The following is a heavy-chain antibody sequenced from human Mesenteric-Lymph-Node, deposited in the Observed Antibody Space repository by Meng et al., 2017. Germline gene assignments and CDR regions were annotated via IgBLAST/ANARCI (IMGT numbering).Heavy chain of an antibody. Sequence: EVQLVESGGGLVKPGESLRLYCVASGFTFSSYSMNWVRQAPGEGLEWVSSISTSTSIYYADSAKGRFTISRDNAKNSLFLQMNSLRAEDTAVYYCARGVAPAGMLYWYFDLWGRGTLVTVSS. D-gene: IGHD6-13*01. CDR2: ISTSTSI. J-gene: IGHJ2*01. V-gene: IGHV3-21*01. CDR1: GFTFSSYS. CDR3: ARGVAPAGMLYWYFDL.